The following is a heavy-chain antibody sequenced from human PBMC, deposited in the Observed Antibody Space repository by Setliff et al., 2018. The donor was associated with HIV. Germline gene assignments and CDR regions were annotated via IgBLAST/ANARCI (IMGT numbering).Heavy chain of an antibody. CDR3: ARRAYCSSTTCFDF. J-gene: IGHJ4*02. CDR2: MNPDSGNT. CDR1: GYTFINYD. D-gene: IGHD2-2*01. Sequence: ASVKVSCKASGYTFINYDIYWVRQTTGQGLEWMGWMNPDSGNTGYAQKFQGRFTISRDSSKNTLYLQMTSLRAEDTAVYYCARRAYCSSTTCFDFWGQGTLVTVSS. V-gene: IGHV1-8*02.